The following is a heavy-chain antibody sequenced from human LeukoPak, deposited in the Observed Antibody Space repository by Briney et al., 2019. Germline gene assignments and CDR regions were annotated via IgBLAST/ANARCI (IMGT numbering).Heavy chain of an antibody. J-gene: IGHJ1*01. CDR1: GGSISSYY. CDR2: ILYSGNT. D-gene: IGHD3-22*01. CDR3: GRGTPYYFDSSGYSAEYSHH. V-gene: IGHV4-59*01. Sequence: SETLSLTCTVSGGSISSYYWSWIRQTPGRGLEWIGYILYSGNTKYNPSPKSRVTMSVDTSKNQLSLNLSSVTAADTAMYYCGRGTPYYFDSSGYSAEYSHHWGQGTLVTVSS.